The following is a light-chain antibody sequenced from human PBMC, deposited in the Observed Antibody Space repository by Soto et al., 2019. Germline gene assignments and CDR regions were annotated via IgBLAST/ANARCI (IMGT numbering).Light chain of an antibody. CDR3: QQYGSSPRT. V-gene: IGKV3-20*01. CDR2: GAS. CDR1: QSVNSNY. J-gene: IGKJ1*01. Sequence: EIVLTQSPGTLSLSPGERATLSCRASQSVNSNYLAWYRRKPGQAPSLLIYGASTRATGIPGRFSGSGSGTDFTLTITSLEPEGLAVYYGQQYGSSPRTFGQGTKGETK.